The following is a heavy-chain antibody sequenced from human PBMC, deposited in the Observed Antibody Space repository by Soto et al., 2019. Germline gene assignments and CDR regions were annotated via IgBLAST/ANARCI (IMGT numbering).Heavy chain of an antibody. D-gene: IGHD6-6*01. CDR3: AKRSSSSTFDY. CDR1: GFTFSSYA. V-gene: IGHV3-23*01. J-gene: IGHJ4*02. Sequence: EVQLLESGGGLVQPGESLRLSCAASGFTFSSYAMSWVRQAPGQGLEWVSVISGSDDSTYYADSVKGRFTISRDNSKNTLYLQMNSLRAEDTAVYYCAKRSSSSTFDYWGQGTRVTVSS. CDR2: ISGSDDST.